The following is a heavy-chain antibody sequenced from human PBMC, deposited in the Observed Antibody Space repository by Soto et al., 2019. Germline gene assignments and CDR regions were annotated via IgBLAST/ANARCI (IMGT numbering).Heavy chain of an antibody. CDR3: ARRDSSSALDY. CDR2: IYPGDSDT. J-gene: IGHJ4*02. V-gene: IGHV5-51*01. CDR1: RGSFTTYW. Sequence: PREALKPSCNGSRGSFTTYWIGWVRQMPGKGLEWMGIIYPGDSDTRYSPSFQGQVTISADKYISTAYLQWSSLKASDTAMYYCARRDSSSALDYWGQGTLVTVSS. D-gene: IGHD3-22*01.